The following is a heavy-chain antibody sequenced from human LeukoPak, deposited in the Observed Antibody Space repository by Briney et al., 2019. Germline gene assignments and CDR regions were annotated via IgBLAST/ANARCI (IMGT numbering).Heavy chain of an antibody. D-gene: IGHD2-15*01. CDR2: IWYDGSNK. CDR3: ANLEVVVAGADWFDP. CDR1: GFTFSSYG. Sequence: PGRSLRLSCAASGFTFSSYGMHWVRQAPGKGLEWVAVIWYDGSNKYYADSVKGRFTISRDNSKNTLYLQMNSLRAEDTAVYYCANLEVVVAGADWFDPWGQGTLVTVSS. J-gene: IGHJ5*02. V-gene: IGHV3-33*06.